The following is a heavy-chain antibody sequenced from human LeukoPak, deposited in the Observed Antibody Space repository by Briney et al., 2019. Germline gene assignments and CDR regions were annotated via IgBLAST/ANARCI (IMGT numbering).Heavy chain of an antibody. CDR2: ISAYNGNT. D-gene: IGHD6-13*01. CDR1: GYAFTSHG. CDR3: AREAAAGYYFDY. J-gene: IGHJ4*02. V-gene: IGHV1-18*01. Sequence: ASVKVSCKASGYAFTSHGISWVRQAPGQGLEWMGWISAYNGNTNYAQKLQGRVTMTTDTSTSTAYMELRSLRSDDTAVYYCAREAAAGYYFDYWGQGTLVTVSS.